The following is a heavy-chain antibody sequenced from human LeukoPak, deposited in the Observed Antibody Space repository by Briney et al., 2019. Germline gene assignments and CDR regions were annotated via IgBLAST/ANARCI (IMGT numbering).Heavy chain of an antibody. CDR3: ARYSYGGYYFDY. V-gene: IGHV4-4*02. J-gene: IGHJ4*02. Sequence: SGTLSLTCAVSGGSISSSNWWSWVRPPPGKGLEWIGEIYHSGSTNYNPSLKSRVTISVDTSKNQFSLNLSSVTAADTAVYYCARYSYGGYYFDYWGQGTLVTVSS. CDR1: GGSISSSNW. D-gene: IGHD5-18*01. CDR2: IYHSGST.